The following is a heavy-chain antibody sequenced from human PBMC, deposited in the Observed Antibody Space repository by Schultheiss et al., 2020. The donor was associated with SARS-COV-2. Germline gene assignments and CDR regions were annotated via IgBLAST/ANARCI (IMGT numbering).Heavy chain of an antibody. CDR3: ARETSSGWLIFDY. J-gene: IGHJ4*02. CDR1: GYTFTSYA. V-gene: IGHV1-18*01. Sequence: ASVKVSCKASGYTFTSYAMHWVRQAPGQGLEWMGWINPNSGGTNYAQKLQGRVTMTTDTSTSTAYMELRSLRSDDTAVYYCARETSSGWLIFDYWGQGTLVTVSS. CDR2: INPNSGGT. D-gene: IGHD6-19*01.